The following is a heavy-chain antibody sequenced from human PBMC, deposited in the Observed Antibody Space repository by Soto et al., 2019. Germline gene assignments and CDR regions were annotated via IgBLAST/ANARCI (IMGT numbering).Heavy chain of an antibody. J-gene: IGHJ4*02. Sequence: GGSLRLPCAVAGFTFSAYWMHWVLQVPGKGLTWVSRISDDGSTATYADSVKGRFVISRDNAKNSLYLEMNTLRVDDSGLYYCARGPRVSSTGTGAHWGRGTLVTVSS. CDR2: ISDDGSTA. V-gene: IGHV3-74*01. CDR1: GFTFSAYW. CDR3: ARGPRVSSTGTGAH. D-gene: IGHD1-1*01.